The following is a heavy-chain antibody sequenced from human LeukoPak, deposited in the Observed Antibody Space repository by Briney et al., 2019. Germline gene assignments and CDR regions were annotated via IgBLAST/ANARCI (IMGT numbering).Heavy chain of an antibody. Sequence: GGSLRLSCAASGFTFSSYAMHWVRQAPGKGLEWAAVISYDGSNKYYADSVKGRFTISRDNSKNTLYLQMNSLRAEDTAVYYCARGSIVVVPAAIYYWGQGTLVTVSS. J-gene: IGHJ4*02. CDR3: ARGSIVVVPAAIYY. CDR1: GFTFSSYA. CDR2: ISYDGSNK. V-gene: IGHV3-30-3*01. D-gene: IGHD2-2*01.